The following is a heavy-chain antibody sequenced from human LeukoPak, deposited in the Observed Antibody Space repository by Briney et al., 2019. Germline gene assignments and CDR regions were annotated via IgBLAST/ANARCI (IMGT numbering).Heavy chain of an antibody. V-gene: IGHV4-34*01. CDR2: INHSGST. Sequence: SETLSLTCAVYSGSFSGYYWSWIRQPPGKGLEWIGEINHSGSTNYNPSLKSRVTISVDTSKNQFSLKLSSVTAADTAVYYCARANCSGGSCFDYWGQGTLVTVSS. J-gene: IGHJ4*02. CDR3: ARANCSGGSCFDY. D-gene: IGHD2-15*01. CDR1: SGSFSGYY.